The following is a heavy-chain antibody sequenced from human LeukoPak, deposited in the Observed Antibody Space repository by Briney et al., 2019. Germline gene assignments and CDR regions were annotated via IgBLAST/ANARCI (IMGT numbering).Heavy chain of an antibody. J-gene: IGHJ3*02. CDR2: IYTSGST. D-gene: IGHD4-17*01. CDR3: ARGSELSVTGAFDI. Sequence: SETLSLTCTVSGGSISGYYWSWIRQPAGKGLEWIGRIYTSGSTNYNPSLKSRATMSVDTSKNQFSLKLSSVTAADTAVYYCARGSELSVTGAFDIWGQGTMVTVSS. V-gene: IGHV4-4*07. CDR1: GGSISGYY.